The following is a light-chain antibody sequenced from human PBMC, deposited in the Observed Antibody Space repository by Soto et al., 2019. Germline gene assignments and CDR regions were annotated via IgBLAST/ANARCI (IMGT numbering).Light chain of an antibody. J-gene: IGKJ1*01. V-gene: IGKV1-5*01. CDR3: QPYNFYWT. Sequence: GARITITCRASQNINTWLAWYTPKPGKAPKILIYDASRLESGVPSGFSGSGSATEFTLTISRLQPDDFAAYDCQPYNFYWTFCPGTKVDI. CDR2: DAS. CDR1: QNINTW.